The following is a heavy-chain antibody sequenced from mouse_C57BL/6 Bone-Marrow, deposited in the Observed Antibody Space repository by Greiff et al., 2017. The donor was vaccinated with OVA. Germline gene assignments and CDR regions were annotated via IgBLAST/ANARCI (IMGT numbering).Heavy chain of an antibody. CDR2: INPNNGGT. V-gene: IGHV1-18*01. CDR3: ARWLLRYYAMDD. CDR1: GYTFTDYN. D-gene: IGHD2-3*01. J-gene: IGHJ4*01. Sequence: EVQLQQSGPELVKPGASVKIPCKASGYTFTDYNMDWVKQSHGKSLEWIGDINPNNGGTIYNQKFKGKATLTVDKSSSTAYMELRSLTSEDTAVYYCARWLLRYYAMDDWGQGTSVTVSS.